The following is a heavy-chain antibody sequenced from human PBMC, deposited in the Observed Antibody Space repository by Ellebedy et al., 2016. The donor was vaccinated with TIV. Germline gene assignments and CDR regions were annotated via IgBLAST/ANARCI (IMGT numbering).Heavy chain of an antibody. CDR2: IKQDGSEK. J-gene: IGHJ4*02. CDR1: GFTFSSYW. CDR3: AGGVGWLSDH. D-gene: IGHD3-9*01. V-gene: IGHV3-7*04. Sequence: GGSLRLXCTGFGFTFSSYWMNWVRQAPGKGLEWVANIKQDGSEKYYVDSVKGRFSISRDNTKNSLSLQLNSLRAEDTAVYYCAGGVGWLSDHWGQGALVTVSS.